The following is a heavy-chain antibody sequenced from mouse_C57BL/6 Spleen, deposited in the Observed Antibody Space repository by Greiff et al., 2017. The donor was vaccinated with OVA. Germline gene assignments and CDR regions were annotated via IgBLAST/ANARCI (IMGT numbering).Heavy chain of an antibody. Sequence: QVQLQQPGAELVKPGASVTLSCKASGYTFTSYWMHWVKQRPGRGLEWIGRIDPNSGGTKYNEKFTGKAILTVDKPSSTAYMQLSSLTSEDSAVYDVARFPIYGSSYDYYAMDYWGQGTSVTVSS. V-gene: IGHV1-72*01. D-gene: IGHD1-1*01. CDR1: GYTFTSYW. CDR3: ARFPIYGSSYDYYAMDY. CDR2: IDPNSGGT. J-gene: IGHJ4*01.